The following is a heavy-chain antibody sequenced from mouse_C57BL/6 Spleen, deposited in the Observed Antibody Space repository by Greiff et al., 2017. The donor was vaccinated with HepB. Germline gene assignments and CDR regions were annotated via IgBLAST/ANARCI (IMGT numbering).Heavy chain of an antibody. J-gene: IGHJ1*03. CDR1: GYTFTSYW. D-gene: IGHD4-1*01. Sequence: QVQLQQPGTELVKPGASVKLSCKAYGYTFTSYWMHWVKKRPGQGLEWIGNINPSNGGTNYTEKFKSKATLAVDKSASTAYLQISSLPSEDSAVYYFAPTGDCYFEVWGTVTTVTVSS. CDR2: INPSNGGT. CDR3: APTGDCYFEV. V-gene: IGHV1-53*01.